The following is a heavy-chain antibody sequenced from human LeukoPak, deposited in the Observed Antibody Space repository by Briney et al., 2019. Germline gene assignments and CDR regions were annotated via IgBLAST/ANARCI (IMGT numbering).Heavy chain of an antibody. Sequence: PGGSLRLSCAASGFTFSTYAMHWVRQAPGKGLEWLAVISDDGTNQFYADSVTGRLTISRDNSKNTLYLEMNSLRDEDTAVFYCARDRGYCTTTSCFTFDLWGQGTLVTVSS. CDR3: ARDRGYCTTTSCFTFDL. CDR2: ISDDGTNQ. CDR1: GFTFSTYA. D-gene: IGHD2-2*01. J-gene: IGHJ4*02. V-gene: IGHV3-30-3*01.